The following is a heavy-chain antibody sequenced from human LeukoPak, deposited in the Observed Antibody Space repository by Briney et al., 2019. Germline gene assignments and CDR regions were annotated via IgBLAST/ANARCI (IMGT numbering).Heavy chain of an antibody. CDR3: AGGPQYSGSYGF. V-gene: IGHV3-48*03. Sequence: GGSLRLSCEASGFIFSSYEVAWVRQAPGKGLEWLSYISNGGDTIRYRDSVKGRFTISRDNAKNSVFLEVDSLRGEDTALYYCAGGPQYSGSYGFWGQGTLVTVSS. J-gene: IGHJ4*02. CDR1: GFIFSSYE. CDR2: ISNGGDTI. D-gene: IGHD3-16*01.